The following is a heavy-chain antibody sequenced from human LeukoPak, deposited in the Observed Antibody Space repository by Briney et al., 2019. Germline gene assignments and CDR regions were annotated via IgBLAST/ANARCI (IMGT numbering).Heavy chain of an antibody. V-gene: IGHV4-34*01. CDR1: GGSFSGYY. CDR2: INHSGST. Sequence: PSETLSLTCAVYGGSFSGYYWSWIRQPPGKGLEWIGEINHSGSTNYNPSLKSRVTISVDTSKNQFSLKLSSVTAADTAVYYCAREVIAVAGIYYYYYYMDVWGKGTTVTVSS. J-gene: IGHJ6*03. D-gene: IGHD6-19*01. CDR3: AREVIAVAGIYYYYYYMDV.